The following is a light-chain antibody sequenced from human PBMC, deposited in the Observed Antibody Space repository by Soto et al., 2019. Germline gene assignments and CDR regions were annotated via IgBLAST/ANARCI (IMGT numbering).Light chain of an antibody. Sequence: EIVLTQSPGSLSLSPGERATLSCRASQSVSSTFFAWYQQRPGQAPRLLMYGASSRATGIPERFRGSGSGTDFTLTISRLEPGDFAVYYCQQFDSSVTFGQGTKVEIK. J-gene: IGKJ1*01. CDR2: GAS. V-gene: IGKV3-20*01. CDR3: QQFDSSVT. CDR1: QSVSSTF.